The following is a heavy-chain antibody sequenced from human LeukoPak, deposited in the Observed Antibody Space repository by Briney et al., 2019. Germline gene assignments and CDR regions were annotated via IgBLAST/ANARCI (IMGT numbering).Heavy chain of an antibody. CDR2: IISIFGTA. V-gene: IGHV1-69*05. D-gene: IGHD3-3*01. Sequence: SVKVSCKASGGTVSSYAISWVRHAPGQGLEWMGGIISIFGTANYAKKFQGRVTTTTDESTSTAYMELSSLRSEDTTVYCGARGLRFLEWLLKDWGQGTLVTVSS. J-gene: IGHJ4*02. CDR3: ARGLRFLEWLLKD. CDR1: GGTVSSYA.